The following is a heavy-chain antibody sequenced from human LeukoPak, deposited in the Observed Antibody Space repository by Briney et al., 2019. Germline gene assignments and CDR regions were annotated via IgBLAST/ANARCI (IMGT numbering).Heavy chain of an antibody. CDR3: AGLEAAGIVPKRDYYYFYMDV. Sequence: GGSLRLSCAASGFTVSNNCMNWVRQAPGKGLEWVSVIYSGGITYYADSVKGRFTISRDNSKNTLYLQMNSLRPEDTAVYYCAGLEAAGIVPKRDYYYFYMDVWAKGPRSPSP. V-gene: IGHV3-66*02. J-gene: IGHJ6*03. CDR1: GFTVSNNC. CDR2: IYSGGIT. D-gene: IGHD6-13*01.